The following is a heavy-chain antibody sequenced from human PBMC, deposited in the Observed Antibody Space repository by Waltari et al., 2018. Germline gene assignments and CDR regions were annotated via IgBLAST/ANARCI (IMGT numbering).Heavy chain of an antibody. CDR3: ARGMEAVAGGADY. Sequence: QVQLVQSGAEVKKPGASVKVSCKASGYNFTGYYMHWVRQAPGQGLEWRGRINPNSGGTNYAQKFQGRVTRTRDTSISTAYMELSRLRSDDTAVYYCARGMEAVAGGADYWGQGTLVTVSS. CDR1: GYNFTGYY. CDR2: INPNSGGT. J-gene: IGHJ4*02. V-gene: IGHV1-2*06. D-gene: IGHD6-19*01.